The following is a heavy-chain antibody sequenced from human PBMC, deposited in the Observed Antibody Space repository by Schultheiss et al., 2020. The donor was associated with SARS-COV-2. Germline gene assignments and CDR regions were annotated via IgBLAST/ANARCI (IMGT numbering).Heavy chain of an antibody. CDR1: GGTFSSYA. V-gene: IGHV1-69*04. Sequence: SVKVSCKASGGTFSSYAISWVRQAPGQGLEWMGRIIPILGIANYAQKFQGRVTITADKSTSTAYMELSSLRSEDTAVYYCARDASSSWYDLPSNWFDPWGQGTLVTVSS. D-gene: IGHD6-13*01. J-gene: IGHJ5*02. CDR3: ARDASSSWYDLPSNWFDP. CDR2: IIPILGIA.